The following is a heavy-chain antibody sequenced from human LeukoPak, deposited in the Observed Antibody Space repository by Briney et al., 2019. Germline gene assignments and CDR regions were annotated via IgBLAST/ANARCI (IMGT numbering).Heavy chain of an antibody. D-gene: IGHD3-16*02. Sequence: SVKVSCKASGGTFSSYAISWVRQAPGQELEWMGGIIPIFGTANYAQKFQGRVTITTDESTSTAYMELSSLRSEDTAVYYCARGEGYDYVWGSYRYSPFDYWGQGTLVTVSS. V-gene: IGHV1-69*05. CDR1: GGTFSSYA. J-gene: IGHJ4*02. CDR2: IIPIFGTA. CDR3: ARGEGYDYVWGSYRYSPFDY.